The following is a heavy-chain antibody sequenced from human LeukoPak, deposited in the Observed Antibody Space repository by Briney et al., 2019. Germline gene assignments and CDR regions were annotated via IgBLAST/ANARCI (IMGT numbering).Heavy chain of an antibody. V-gene: IGHV4-34*01. D-gene: IGHD2-15*01. Sequence: SETLSLTCAVYGGSFSVYYWSWIRQPPGKGLEWIGEINHSGSTNYNPSLKSRVTISVDTSKNQFSLKLSSVPAADTAVYYCARGRSCSGGSCYLPLPRIMSPRPFDYWGQGTLVTVSS. CDR2: INHSGST. CDR3: ARGRSCSGGSCYLPLPRIMSPRPFDY. CDR1: GGSFSVYY. J-gene: IGHJ4*02.